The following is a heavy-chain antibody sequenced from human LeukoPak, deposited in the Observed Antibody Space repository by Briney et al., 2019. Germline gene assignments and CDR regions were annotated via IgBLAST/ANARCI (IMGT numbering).Heavy chain of an antibody. CDR1: RFTFSSYA. Sequence: GSLRLSCAASRFTFSSYAMSWVRQAPGKGLEWVSVISGSGGRTYYEDSVKGRFTISRDTSKNTLYLQMNSLRAEDTAVYYCAKDQRSIAVAGYFDYWGQGTLVTVSS. CDR2: ISGSGGRT. V-gene: IGHV3-23*01. J-gene: IGHJ4*02. D-gene: IGHD6-19*01. CDR3: AKDQRSIAVAGYFDY.